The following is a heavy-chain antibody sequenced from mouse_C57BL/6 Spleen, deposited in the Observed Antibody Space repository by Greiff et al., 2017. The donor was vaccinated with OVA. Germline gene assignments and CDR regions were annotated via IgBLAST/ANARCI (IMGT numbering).Heavy chain of an antibody. D-gene: IGHD1-1*01. CDR1: GYTFTDYE. CDR2: IDPETGGT. Sequence: QVQLQQSGAELVRPGASVTLSCKASGYTFTDYEMHWVKQTPVHGLEWIGAIDPETGGTAYNQKFKGKAILTADKSSSTAYMELRSLTSEDSAVYYCTRSALYYYGSSGFDYWGQGTTLTVSS. J-gene: IGHJ2*01. V-gene: IGHV1-15*01. CDR3: TRSALYYYGSSGFDY.